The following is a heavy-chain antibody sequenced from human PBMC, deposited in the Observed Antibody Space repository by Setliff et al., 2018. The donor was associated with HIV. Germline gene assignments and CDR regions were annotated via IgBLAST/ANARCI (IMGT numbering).Heavy chain of an antibody. V-gene: IGHV3-21*01. CDR2: ISSSGNFI. CDR1: GFIFNGYT. Sequence: GGSLRLSCAASGFIFNGYTMVWVRQAPGKGLEWVSSISSSGNFIYYEDSVKGRFTMSRDNAKNSLYLQMDSLRVEDTGFYYCARDPYWLEGYFDYWGPGTLVTVSS. CDR3: ARDPYWLEGYFDY. J-gene: IGHJ4*02. D-gene: IGHD6-19*01.